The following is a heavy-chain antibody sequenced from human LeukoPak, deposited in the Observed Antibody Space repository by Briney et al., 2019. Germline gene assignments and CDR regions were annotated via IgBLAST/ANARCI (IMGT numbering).Heavy chain of an antibody. J-gene: IGHJ4*02. CDR2: ISSSSRHI. V-gene: IGHV3-21*01. CDR1: GFSFSSYA. D-gene: IGHD6-13*01. CDR3: ARAAADGRAEHFDY. Sequence: GGSLRLSCAASGFSFSSYAINWVRQAPGKGLEWVSYISSSSRHIFYADSVKGRFTISRDNAKNSLYLQMTAMTTEDTALYYCARAAADGRAEHFDYWGQGTLVTVSS.